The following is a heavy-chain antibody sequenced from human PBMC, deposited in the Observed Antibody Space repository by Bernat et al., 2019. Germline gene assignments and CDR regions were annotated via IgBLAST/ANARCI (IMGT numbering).Heavy chain of an antibody. Sequence: EVQLVEFGGGLVQPGGSLRLSCAATGFTFRNHWMSWVRQAPGKGLQWVASIRPDGSDTRCVDSVKGRFTISRDNAQNSLFLDMNSLRVEDTAVYYCARLPGLSTYYDYWGQGALVTVSS. CDR2: IRPDGSDT. J-gene: IGHJ4*02. V-gene: IGHV3-7*01. CDR3: ARLPGLSTYYDY. CDR1: GFTFRNHW. D-gene: IGHD2-21*01.